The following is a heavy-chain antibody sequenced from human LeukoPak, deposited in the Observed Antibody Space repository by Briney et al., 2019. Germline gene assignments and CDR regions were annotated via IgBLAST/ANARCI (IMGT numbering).Heavy chain of an antibody. Sequence: GASVKVSCKASGYTFTSYGISWVRQAPGQGLEWMGWISAYNGNTNYAQKLQGRVTMTTDTSTSTAYMELRSLRSDDTAVYYCARVSSLWFGELTRDYYMDVWGKGTTVTISS. V-gene: IGHV1-18*01. J-gene: IGHJ6*03. D-gene: IGHD3-10*01. CDR2: ISAYNGNT. CDR1: GYTFTSYG. CDR3: ARVSSLWFGELTRDYYMDV.